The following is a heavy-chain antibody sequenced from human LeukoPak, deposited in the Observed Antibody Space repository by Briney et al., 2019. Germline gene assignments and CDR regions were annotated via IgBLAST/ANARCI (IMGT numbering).Heavy chain of an antibody. D-gene: IGHD1-26*01. CDR3: ASSSLWGATLDY. J-gene: IGHJ4*02. CDR1: GDSINSYY. V-gene: IGHV4-59*01. Sequence: SETLSLTCTVPGDSINSYYWNWIRQPPGKGLEWIGYIYYSGSTNYNPSLKSRVTISVDTPKNQFSLKLSSVTAADTAVYYCASSSLWGATLDYWGQGTLVTVSS. CDR2: IYYSGST.